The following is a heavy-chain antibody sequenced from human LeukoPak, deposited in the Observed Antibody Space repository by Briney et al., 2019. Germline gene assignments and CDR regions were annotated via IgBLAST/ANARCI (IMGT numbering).Heavy chain of an antibody. CDR1: GGSISLSYYY. D-gene: IGHD3-3*01. Sequence: SETLSLTCSVSGGSISLSYYYWGWIRQPPGKALEWIGSVYYSGTTSYNPSLKSRVTISVDTSKNQFSLKLSSVTAADTAVYYCARVFGHGRDYYYYQMDVWGKGTTVTVSS. CDR2: VYYSGTT. CDR3: ARVFGHGRDYYYYQMDV. V-gene: IGHV4-39*07. J-gene: IGHJ6*03.